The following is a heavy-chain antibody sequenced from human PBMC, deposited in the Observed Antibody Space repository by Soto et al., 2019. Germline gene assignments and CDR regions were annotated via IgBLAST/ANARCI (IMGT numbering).Heavy chain of an antibody. V-gene: IGHV3-21*04. Sequence: GGSLRLSCAASGFTFSSYSMNWVRQAPGKGLEWVSSITSSSTNTYYADSVKGRFTISRDNSKNTLYLQMNSLRAEDTAIYYCAKRSIYGGPDYWGQGTLVTVSS. CDR1: GFTFSSYS. J-gene: IGHJ4*02. CDR2: ITSSSTNT. D-gene: IGHD4-17*01. CDR3: AKRSIYGGPDY.